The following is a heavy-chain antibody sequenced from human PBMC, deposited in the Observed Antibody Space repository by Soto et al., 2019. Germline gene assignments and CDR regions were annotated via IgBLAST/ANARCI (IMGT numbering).Heavy chain of an antibody. J-gene: IGHJ4*02. CDR1: GFTFSSYA. CDR3: ARGQQQLDY. V-gene: IGHV3-30-3*01. CDR2: ISYDGSNK. D-gene: IGHD6-13*01. Sequence: QVQLVESGGGVVQPGRSLRLSCAASGFTFSSYAMHWVRQAPGKGLEWVAVISYDGSNKYYADSVKGRFTISRDNSKNPLYLQMNSLRAEDTAVYYCARGQQQLDYWGQGTLVTVSS.